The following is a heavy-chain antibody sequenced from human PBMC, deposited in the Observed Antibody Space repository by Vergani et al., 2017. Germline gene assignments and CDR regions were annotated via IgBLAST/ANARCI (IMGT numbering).Heavy chain of an antibody. CDR2: IYTSGST. CDR3: ARSRIAAAGSVDY. J-gene: IGHJ4*02. V-gene: IGHV4-4*09. CDR1: GCSISSYY. D-gene: IGHD6-13*01. Sequence: QVQLQESGPGLVKPSETLSLTCTVSGCSISSYYWSWIRQPTGKELEWIGYIYTSGSTNYNPSLKSRVTISVDTSKNQFSLKLSSVTAADTAVYYCARSRIAAAGSVDYWGQGTLVTVSS.